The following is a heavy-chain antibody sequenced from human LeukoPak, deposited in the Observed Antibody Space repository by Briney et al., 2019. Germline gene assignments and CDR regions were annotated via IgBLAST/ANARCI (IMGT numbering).Heavy chain of an antibody. V-gene: IGHV3-48*03. D-gene: IGHD2-8*01. CDR3: ARDTVNGPFVISLDL. J-gene: IGHJ5*02. CDR1: GFSLRSSE. CDR2: INSADNVE. Sequence: PGGSLRLSCAASGFSLRSSEMNWVRQAPGKGPEWVAHINSADNVEYYTDSVRGRLTMSRDNAKDLLYLQMNSLRDEDTAVYYCARDTVNGPFVISLDLWGQGVLVTGSS.